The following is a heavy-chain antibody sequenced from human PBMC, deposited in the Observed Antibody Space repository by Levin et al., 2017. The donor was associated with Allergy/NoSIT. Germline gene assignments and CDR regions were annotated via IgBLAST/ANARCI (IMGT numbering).Heavy chain of an antibody. V-gene: IGHV3-7*01. Sequence: HAGGSLRLSCAASGFTFSSYWMSWVRQAPGKGLEWVANIKQDGSDKYYVDSVKGRFTFSRDNAKNSLYLQMNSLRAEDTAVYYCARVNPSYDAFDIWGQGTMVTVSS. CDR2: IKQDGSDK. J-gene: IGHJ3*02. CDR1: GFTFSSYW. CDR3: ARVNPSYDAFDI.